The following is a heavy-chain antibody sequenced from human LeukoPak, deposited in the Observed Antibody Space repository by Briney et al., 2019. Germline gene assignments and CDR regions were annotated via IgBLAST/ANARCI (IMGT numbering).Heavy chain of an antibody. CDR2: FDPEDGET. CDR1: GYTLTELS. D-gene: IGHD2-15*01. V-gene: IGHV1-24*01. CDR3: ATASPRVVAATPFDY. Sequence: APVKVSRKVSGYTLTELSMHWVRQSPGKGLGWMGGFDPEDGETIYAQKFQGRVTMTEDTSTDTAYMELSSLRSEDTAVYYCATASPRVVAATPFDYWGQGTLVTVSS. J-gene: IGHJ4*02.